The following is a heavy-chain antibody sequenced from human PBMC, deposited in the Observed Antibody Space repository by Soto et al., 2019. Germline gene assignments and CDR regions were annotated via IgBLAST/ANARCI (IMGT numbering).Heavy chain of an antibody. CDR1: GFPFSNYE. D-gene: IGHD4-4*01. J-gene: IGHJ6*02. CDR2: IGTRGRTI. CDR3: ARDPAIYSGKFDYGLDV. V-gene: IGHV3-48*03. Sequence: EVQLVESGGGLVQAGGSLRLFCAASGFPFSNYEMNWVRQAPGKGLEWVSYIGTRGRTIYYADSVKGRCTISRDNAKNSLYLQMNSLRAEDTAVYYCARDPAIYSGKFDYGLDVWGQGTTVTGSS.